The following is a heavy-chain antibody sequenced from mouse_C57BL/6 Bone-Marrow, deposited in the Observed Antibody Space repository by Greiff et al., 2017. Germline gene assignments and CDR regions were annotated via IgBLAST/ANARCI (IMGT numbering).Heavy chain of an antibody. D-gene: IGHD2-3*01. V-gene: IGHV5-6*01. Sequence: DVQLQESGGDLVKPGGSLKLSCAASGFTFSSYGMSWVRQTPDKRLGWVATISSGGSYTYYPDSVKGRFTISRDNAKNTLYLQMSSLKSEDTAMYYCARHEWLLWYFDVWGTGTTVTVSS. CDR1: GFTFSSYG. CDR3: ARHEWLLWYFDV. J-gene: IGHJ1*03. CDR2: ISSGGSYT.